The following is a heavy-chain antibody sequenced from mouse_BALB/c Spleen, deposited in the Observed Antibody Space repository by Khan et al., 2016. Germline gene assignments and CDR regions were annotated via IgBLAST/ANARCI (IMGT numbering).Heavy chain of an antibody. V-gene: IGHV3-6*02. D-gene: IGHD4-1*01. Sequence: EVQLQESGPGLVKPSQSLSLTCSVTGYSITSGYYWNWIRQFPGNKLEWMGYISYDGSNNYNPSLKNRISITRDTSKNQFFLKLNSVTTEDTATYYWASSWEGWYFDVWGAGTTVTVSS. CDR2: ISYDGSN. CDR3: ASSWEGWYFDV. CDR1: GYSITSGYY. J-gene: IGHJ1*01.